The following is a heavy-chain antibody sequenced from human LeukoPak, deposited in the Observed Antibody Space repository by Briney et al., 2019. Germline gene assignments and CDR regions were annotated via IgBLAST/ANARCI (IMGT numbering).Heavy chain of an antibody. D-gene: IGHD3-22*01. CDR3: AKDGANYYDSSGYYDAFDI. Sequence: GGSLRLSCAASGFTFSSYGMSWVRQAPGKGLEWVSALSGSGGSTYYADSVKGRFTISRDNSKNTLYLQMNSLRAEDTAVYYCAKDGANYYDSSGYYDAFDIWGQGTMVTVSS. J-gene: IGHJ3*02. CDR2: LSGSGGST. V-gene: IGHV3-23*01. CDR1: GFTFSSYG.